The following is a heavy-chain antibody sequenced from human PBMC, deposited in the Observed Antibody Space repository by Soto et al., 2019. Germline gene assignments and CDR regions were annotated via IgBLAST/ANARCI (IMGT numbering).Heavy chain of an antibody. D-gene: IGHD2-15*01. CDR1: GFTFSSYA. V-gene: IGHV3-23*01. CDR3: AKRRGAGGYLDY. Sequence: DVQLLESGGGLVQPEGSLRLSCAASGFTFSSYAMGWVRQGPGKGLEWVAVVSIGGSTHYADSVRGRFTISRDNSKNTLSLQMNSLTAEDTAVYFCAKRRGAGGYLDYWGQGALVTVSS. CDR2: VSIGGST. J-gene: IGHJ4*02.